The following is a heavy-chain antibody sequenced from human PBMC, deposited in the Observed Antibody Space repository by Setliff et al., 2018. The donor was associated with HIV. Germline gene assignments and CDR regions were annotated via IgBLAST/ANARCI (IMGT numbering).Heavy chain of an antibody. D-gene: IGHD2-8*01. V-gene: IGHV1-8*01. Sequence: ASVKVSCKASGYNFTSHDINWVRQAPGQGLEWMGWMNPKSGNTGYARKFQGRVTMTTDTSTSTAYMELRSLGSDDTAVYYCARIVALNGYPSDYWGQGTLVTVSS. CDR1: GYNFTSHD. J-gene: IGHJ4*02. CDR3: ARIVALNGYPSDY. CDR2: MNPKSGNT.